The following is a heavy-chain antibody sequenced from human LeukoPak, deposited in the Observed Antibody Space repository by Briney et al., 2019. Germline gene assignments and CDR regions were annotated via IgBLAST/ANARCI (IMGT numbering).Heavy chain of an antibody. CDR1: KFTFSDSY. CDR2: ISNSGTTM. V-gene: IGHV3-11*04. J-gene: IGHJ3*02. D-gene: IGHD3-10*01. Sequence: GGSLRLSCAASKFTFSDSYMGWMRQAPGKGLDWVSYISNSGTTMYYADSVKGRFTISRDNAKNSLYLQMNSLRAEDTAVYYCARVAGSYAFDIWGQGTKVTVSS. CDR3: ARVAGSYAFDI.